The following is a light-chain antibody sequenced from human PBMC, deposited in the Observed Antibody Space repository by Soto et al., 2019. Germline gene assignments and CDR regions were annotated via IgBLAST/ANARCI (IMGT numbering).Light chain of an antibody. CDR3: QRYNSYSPT. V-gene: IGKV1-5*01. Sequence: IHLNNPPSCCFCSVGDIVRITVRASHNSRGYSKWYQRKREKAPKLLIYDAPSLESGVASMFSGRLSGTEFTLTISLLHPDDFATYYCQRYNSYSPTFGQGTKVEIK. J-gene: IGKJ1*01. CDR2: DAP. CDR1: HNSRGY.